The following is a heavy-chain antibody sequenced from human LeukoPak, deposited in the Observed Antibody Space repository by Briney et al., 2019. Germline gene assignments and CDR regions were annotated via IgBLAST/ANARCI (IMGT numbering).Heavy chain of an antibody. D-gene: IGHD3-10*01. CDR2: IYYSGST. V-gene: IGHV4-59*01. CDR3: ARVTDMVRGVIIPYYYYMDV. Sequence: PSETLSLTCTVSGGSISPYYWSWIRQPPGKGLEWIGYIYYSGSTNYNPSLKSRVTISVDTSKNQFSLKLSSVTAADTAVYYCARVTDMVRGVIIPYYYYMDVWGKGTTVTISS. J-gene: IGHJ6*03. CDR1: GGSISPYY.